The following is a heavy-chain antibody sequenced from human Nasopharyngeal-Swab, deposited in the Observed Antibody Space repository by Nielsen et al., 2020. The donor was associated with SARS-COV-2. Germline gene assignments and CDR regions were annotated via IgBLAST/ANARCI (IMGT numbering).Heavy chain of an antibody. CDR2: VSSDGSNA. Sequence: GGSLRLSCAASGFTFGTYSMNWVRQAPGKGLEWVGVVSSDGSNAWYADSLKGRFALSRDNSKNTVDLQMNSLRAEDTAVYYCAAGRWYRGGNDAFDIWGQGTMVIVSS. D-gene: IGHD4-23*01. V-gene: IGHV3-30*03. J-gene: IGHJ3*02. CDR1: GFTFGTYS. CDR3: AAGRWYRGGNDAFDI.